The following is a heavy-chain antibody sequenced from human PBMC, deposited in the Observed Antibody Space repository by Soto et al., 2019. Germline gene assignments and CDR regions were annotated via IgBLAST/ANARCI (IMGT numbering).Heavy chain of an antibody. J-gene: IGHJ4*02. Sequence: EVQLLESGGGLVRPGGSLRLSCAASGFTFSSYAMSWVRQAPGKGLEWVSTISGSDGRTYSTDSVKGRFTISRDNSRNTAYLQMNSLRVEDTAVYSCAKGVSHYTPLPLFDYWGRGTLVTVSS. CDR1: GFTFSSYA. D-gene: IGHD2-2*02. CDR3: AKGVSHYTPLPLFDY. V-gene: IGHV3-23*01. CDR2: ISGSDGRT.